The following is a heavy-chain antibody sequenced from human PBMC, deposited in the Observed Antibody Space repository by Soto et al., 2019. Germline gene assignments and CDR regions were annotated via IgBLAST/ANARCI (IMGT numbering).Heavy chain of an antibody. CDR1: GFSCRSDA. J-gene: IGHJ1*01. CDR2: ISYDGNNK. CDR3: AKSSGYCIGESCYFGTRES. Sequence: GGSLRLSCAASGFSCRSDAMHCVRQAPGKGLEWVALISYDGNNKYYGDSVKGRFTISRDNPENTLYLQMNSLRPQDTAIYYCAKSSGYCIGESCYFGTRESWGQGAPVIVS. D-gene: IGHD2-15*01. V-gene: IGHV3-30*18.